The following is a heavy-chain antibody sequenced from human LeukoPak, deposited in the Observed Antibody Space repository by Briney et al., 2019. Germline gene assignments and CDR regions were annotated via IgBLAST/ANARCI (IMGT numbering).Heavy chain of an antibody. CDR1: GFTVSSNY. D-gene: IGHD5-18*01. Sequence: GGSLRLSCAASGFTVSSNYMSWVRQAPGKGLEWVSVIYSGGSTYYADSVKGRFTISRDNSKNTLYLQMNSLRAEDTGVYYCAREREKERGYSYGSFDYWGQGTLVTVSS. CDR2: IYSGGST. V-gene: IGHV3-53*01. J-gene: IGHJ4*02. CDR3: AREREKERGYSYGSFDY.